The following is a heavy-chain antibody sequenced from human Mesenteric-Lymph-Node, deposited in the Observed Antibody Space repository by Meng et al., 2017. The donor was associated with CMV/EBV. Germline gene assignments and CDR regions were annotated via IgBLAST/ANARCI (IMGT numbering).Heavy chain of an antibody. CDR3: ARHQRWLKSEGGFNY. D-gene: IGHD4-23*01. CDR2: INHSGST. J-gene: IGHJ4*02. Sequence: QVQLQEWGAGRLKPSETLSLTWAVYGGSFSGYYWSWIRQPPGKGLEWIGEINHSGSTNYNPSLKSRVTISVDTSKNQFSLKLSSVTAADTAVYYCARHQRWLKSEGGFNYWGQGTLVTVSS. CDR1: GGSFSGYY. V-gene: IGHV4-34*01.